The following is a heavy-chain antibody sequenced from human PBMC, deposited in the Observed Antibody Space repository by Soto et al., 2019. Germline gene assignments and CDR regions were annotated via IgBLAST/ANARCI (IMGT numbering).Heavy chain of an antibody. Sequence: EVQLVESGGGLVQPCRSLRLSCAASGFTFDDYAMHWVRQAPGKGLEWVSGISWNSGSIGYADSVKGRFTISRDNAKNSLYLQMNSLRAEDTALYYCAKDTLCGGDCYWGDDAFDIWGQGTMVTVSS. V-gene: IGHV3-9*01. J-gene: IGHJ3*02. D-gene: IGHD2-21*02. CDR2: ISWNSGSI. CDR3: AKDTLCGGDCYWGDDAFDI. CDR1: GFTFDDYA.